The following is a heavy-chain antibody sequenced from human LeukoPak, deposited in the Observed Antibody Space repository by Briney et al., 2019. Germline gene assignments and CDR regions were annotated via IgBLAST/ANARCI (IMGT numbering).Heavy chain of an antibody. J-gene: IGHJ4*02. CDR2: IYYSGST. D-gene: IGHD6-19*01. Sequence: SETLSLTCTVSGGSISSYYWSWIRQPPGKGLEGIGYIYYSGSTNYNPSLKSRVTISVDTSKNQFSLKLSSVTAADTAVYYCARVQQWLVIDYWGQGTLVTVSS. CDR1: GGSISSYY. V-gene: IGHV4-59*01. CDR3: ARVQQWLVIDY.